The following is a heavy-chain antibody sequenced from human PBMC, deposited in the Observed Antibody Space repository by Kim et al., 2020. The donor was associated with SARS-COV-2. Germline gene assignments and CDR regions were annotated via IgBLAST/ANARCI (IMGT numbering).Heavy chain of an antibody. CDR2: IYYSGST. J-gene: IGHJ4*02. D-gene: IGHD6-13*01. CDR3: ARNIAAAGTHPFDY. V-gene: IGHV4-61*01. Sequence: SETLSLTCTVSGGSVSSGSYYWSWIRQPPGKGLEWIGYIYYSGSTNYNPSLKSRVTISVDTSKNQFSLKLSSVTAADTAVYYCARNIAAAGTHPFDYWGQGTLVTVSS. CDR1: GGSVSSGSYY.